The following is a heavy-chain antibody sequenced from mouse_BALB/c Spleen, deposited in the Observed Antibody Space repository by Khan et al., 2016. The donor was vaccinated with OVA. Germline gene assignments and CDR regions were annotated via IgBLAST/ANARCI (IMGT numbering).Heavy chain of an antibody. Sequence: VQLQESGAELMKPGASVKISCKATGYTFSNYWIEWVKQRPGHGLEWIGEFLPGSGNANYNERFKGKATFASDASSNTAFMQLSSLTSEDSAVYFCARVKYGSRDYLDSWGQGTILTVSS. CDR3: ARVKYGSRDYLDS. CDR2: FLPGSGNA. J-gene: IGHJ2*01. V-gene: IGHV1-9*01. CDR1: GYTFSNYW. D-gene: IGHD2-10*02.